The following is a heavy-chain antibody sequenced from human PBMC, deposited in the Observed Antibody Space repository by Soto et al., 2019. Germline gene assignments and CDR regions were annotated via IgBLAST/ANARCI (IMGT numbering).Heavy chain of an antibody. J-gene: IGHJ3*02. CDR1: GGTFNSYP. CDR2: TLPISGTA. Sequence: SSAKVSCKASGGTFNSYPINWVRQSPGQGLEWMGSTLPISGTANSVLEFQGRVTITADEATSIVYMELSRLSSEDTAVYFCASCFIPGAAPDAFDIWGQGTMVTVSS. CDR3: ASCFIPGAAPDAFDI. D-gene: IGHD3-16*02. V-gene: IGHV1-69*15.